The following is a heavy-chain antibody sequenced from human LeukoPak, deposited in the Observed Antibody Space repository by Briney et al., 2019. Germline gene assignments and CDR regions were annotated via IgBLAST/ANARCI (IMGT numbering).Heavy chain of an antibody. Sequence: ASVKVSCKASGYTFTGYYMHWVRQAPGQGLEWMGWINPNSGGTNYAQKFQGRVTMTRDTSLTTAFMELRRLRPDDTAVYYCARDLEGPYSSSPHDYWGQGTLVTVSS. CDR2: INPNSGGT. V-gene: IGHV1-2*02. CDR1: GYTFTGYY. J-gene: IGHJ4*02. D-gene: IGHD6-6*01. CDR3: ARDLEGPYSSSPHDY.